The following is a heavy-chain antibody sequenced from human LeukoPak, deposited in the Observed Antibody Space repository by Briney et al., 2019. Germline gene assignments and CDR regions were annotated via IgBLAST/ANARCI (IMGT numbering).Heavy chain of an antibody. CDR1: GGTFSSYA. CDR2: IIPIFGTA. J-gene: IGHJ4*02. D-gene: IGHD2-15*01. V-gene: IGHV1-69*13. CDR3: ARRNLEATPFDY. Sequence: SVKVSCKAPGGTFSSYAISWVRQAPGQGLEWMGGIIPIFGTANYAQKFQGRVTITADESTSTAYMELSSLRSEDTAVYYCARRNLEATPFDYWGQGTLVTVSS.